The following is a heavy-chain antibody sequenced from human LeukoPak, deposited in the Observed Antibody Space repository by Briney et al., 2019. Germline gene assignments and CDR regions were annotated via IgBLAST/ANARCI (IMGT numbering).Heavy chain of an antibody. J-gene: IGHJ6*03. V-gene: IGHV7-4-1*02. CDR1: GYTFTSYA. CDR2: INTNTGNP. D-gene: IGHD3-9*01. Sequence: ASVKVSCKASGYTFTSYAMNWVRQAPGQGLEWMGWINTNTGNPTYAQGFTGRFVFSLDTSVSTAYLQISSLKAEDTAVYYCARFIRYCDNMNCPGGNMDVWGEGTTVTVSS. CDR3: ARFIRYCDNMNCPGGNMDV.